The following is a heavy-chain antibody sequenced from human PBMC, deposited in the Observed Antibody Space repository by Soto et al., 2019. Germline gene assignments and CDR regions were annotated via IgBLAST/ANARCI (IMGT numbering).Heavy chain of an antibody. CDR1: GYTFSDYY. Sequence: QVHLVQSGAEVKKPGASVKVSCKASGYTFSDYYMNWVRQAPGQGLEWMGIINPRGGSATYTQKFQARVTMTRDTSTSTVYMELSSLRSEDTAVYYCARGSWFDPWGQGPPVTVSA. J-gene: IGHJ5*02. CDR2: INPRGGSA. CDR3: ARGSWFDP. V-gene: IGHV1-46*01.